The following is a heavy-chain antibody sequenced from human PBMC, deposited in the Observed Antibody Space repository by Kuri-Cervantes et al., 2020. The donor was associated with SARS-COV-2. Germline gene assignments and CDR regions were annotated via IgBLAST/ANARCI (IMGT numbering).Heavy chain of an antibody. Sequence: GSLRLSCVVSGDSFSDSYWSWTRQPAGKGLEWIGRIHPSGSTNYNSSLESRVTMSIDTSKKQFSLNLSAVTAADTAVYYCAKDRYFDGRGGYYELGYWGQGVLVTVSS. V-gene: IGHV4-4*07. D-gene: IGHD3-22*01. CDR2: IHPSGST. J-gene: IGHJ4*02. CDR1: GDSFSDSY. CDR3: AKDRYFDGRGGYYELGY.